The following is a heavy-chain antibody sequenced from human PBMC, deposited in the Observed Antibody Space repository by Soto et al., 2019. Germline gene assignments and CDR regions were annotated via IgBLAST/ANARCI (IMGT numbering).Heavy chain of an antibody. D-gene: IGHD1-1*01. CDR1: GFTFSSDE. V-gene: IGHV3-48*03. J-gene: IGHJ6*02. CDR3: AREGYLYGMDV. CDR2: ISSGGTTI. Sequence: GGSLRLSCAVSGFTFSSDEMNWVRQAPGKGLEWISYISSGGTTIYYADSVKGRFTISRDDAKNSLYLQMNTPRAEDTAVYYCAREGYLYGMDVWGQGTTVTVSS.